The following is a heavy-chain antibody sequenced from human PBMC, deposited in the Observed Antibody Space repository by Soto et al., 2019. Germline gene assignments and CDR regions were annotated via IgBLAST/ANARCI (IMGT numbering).Heavy chain of an antibody. J-gene: IGHJ4*02. CDR1: GDSISSAHSY. CDR2: VYYSGST. D-gene: IGHD2-2*01. V-gene: IGHV4-61*01. CDR3: ARASSTSWPGPFDY. Sequence: PSETLSLTCTVSGDSISSAHSYWAWIRQAPGKGLEWIGNVYYSGSTNSNHSLKRRVRISVDTSKTQFSLKLSSVTAADTDVYYCARASSTSWPGPFDYWGQGTLVTVSS.